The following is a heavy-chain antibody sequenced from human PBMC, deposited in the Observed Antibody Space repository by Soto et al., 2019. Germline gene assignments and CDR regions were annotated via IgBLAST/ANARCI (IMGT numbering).Heavy chain of an antibody. CDR2: IDAGNGRT. CDR3: ARGRWTEATADYYLDY. CDR1: GYTFTKFA. J-gene: IGHJ4*02. Sequence: QVQIVQSGAEVKKPGASVKISCKASGYTFTKFAVHWVRQAPGQRFEWMGWIDAGNGRTKYSQNFQGRVTITRDTSATTAYMELSSLGSEDTAVYYCARGRWTEATADYYLDYWGPGTLVAVSS. V-gene: IGHV1-3*01. D-gene: IGHD1-1*01.